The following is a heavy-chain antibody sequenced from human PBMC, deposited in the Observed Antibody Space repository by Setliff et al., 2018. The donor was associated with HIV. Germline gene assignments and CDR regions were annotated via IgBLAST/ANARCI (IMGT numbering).Heavy chain of an antibody. CDR3: ARGDIVVRSPPFDD. J-gene: IGHJ4*02. D-gene: IGHD2-15*01. V-gene: IGHV1-69*05. CDR2: IIPIFGTA. CDR1: GYTFTTYG. Sequence: SVKVSCKPSGYTFTTYGLSWVRQAPGQGLEWMGGIIPIFGTANYAQKFQGRVTITTDESTSTAYMELSSLRSEDTAVYYCARGDIVVRSPPFDDWGQGTLVTVSS.